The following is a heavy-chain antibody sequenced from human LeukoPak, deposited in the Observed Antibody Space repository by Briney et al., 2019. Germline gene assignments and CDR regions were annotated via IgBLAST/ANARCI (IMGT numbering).Heavy chain of an antibody. CDR2: IYSGGST. J-gene: IGHJ4*02. CDR1: GFTFSSYA. V-gene: IGHV3-66*01. Sequence: PGGSLRLSCAASGFTFSSYAMSWVRQAPGKGLEWVSVIYSGGSTYYADSVKGRFTISRDNSKNTLYLQMNSLRAEDTAVYYCARAFDCSSTSCYAAGMDYWGQGTLVTVSS. CDR3: ARAFDCSSTSCYAAGMDY. D-gene: IGHD2-2*01.